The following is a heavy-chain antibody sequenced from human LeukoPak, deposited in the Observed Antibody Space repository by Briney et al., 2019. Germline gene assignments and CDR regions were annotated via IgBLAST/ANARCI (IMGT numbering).Heavy chain of an antibody. J-gene: IGHJ4*02. CDR3: TTGGYD. CDR2: IKSKIDGETT. CDR1: GFIFNNAR. V-gene: IGHV3-15*01. D-gene: IGHD5-12*01. Sequence: GGPLRLSCAASGFIFNNARMSWLHQAPGKWLEWVGRIKSKIDGETTEYAAPVKGRFTISRDDSKNMLYLQMNSLKIEGTAVYYCTTGGYDWGQGTLVAVSS.